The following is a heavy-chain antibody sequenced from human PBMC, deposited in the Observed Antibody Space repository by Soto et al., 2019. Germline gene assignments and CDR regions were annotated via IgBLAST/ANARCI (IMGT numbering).Heavy chain of an antibody. D-gene: IGHD2-8*01. Sequence: GGSLRLSCAASGFTFDDYTMHWVRQAPGKGLEWVSLISWDGGSTYYADSVKGRFTISRDNSKNSLYLQMNSLRTEDTALYYCAKGPYCTNGVCYMEYYGMDVWGQGTTVTVSS. CDR1: GFTFDDYT. CDR3: AKGPYCTNGVCYMEYYGMDV. V-gene: IGHV3-43*01. CDR2: ISWDGGST. J-gene: IGHJ6*02.